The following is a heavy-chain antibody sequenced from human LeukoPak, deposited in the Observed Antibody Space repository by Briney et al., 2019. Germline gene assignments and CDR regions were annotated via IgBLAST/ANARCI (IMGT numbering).Heavy chain of an antibody. D-gene: IGHD4-17*01. Sequence: SETLSLTCTVSGGSLSSGGYHWTWIRQPPGKGLEWIGYIYYSGSTYYNPSLKSRVTISVDTSKNQFSLKLSSVTAADTAVYYCARCPSYGDYLFDYRGQGTLVTVSS. V-gene: IGHV4-30-4*08. CDR3: ARCPSYGDYLFDY. J-gene: IGHJ4*02. CDR1: GGSLSSGGYH. CDR2: IYYSGST.